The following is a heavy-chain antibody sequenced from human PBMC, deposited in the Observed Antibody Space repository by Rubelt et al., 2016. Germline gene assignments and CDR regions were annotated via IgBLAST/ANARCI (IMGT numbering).Heavy chain of an antibody. Sequence: VRQAPGKGLEWVSGIIGSGENTYYADSVKGRFTISRDNAKKSLYLQMNSLRADDTALYYCVKAVDYGGKARWFDPWGQGTLVTVSP. J-gene: IGHJ5*02. CDR3: VKAVDYGGKARWFDP. D-gene: IGHD4-17*01. CDR2: IIGSGENT. V-gene: IGHV3-9*01.